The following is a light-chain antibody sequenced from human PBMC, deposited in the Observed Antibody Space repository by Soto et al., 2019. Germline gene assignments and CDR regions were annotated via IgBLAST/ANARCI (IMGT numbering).Light chain of an antibody. J-gene: IGKJ2*01. CDR3: QQHGGSPPYT. V-gene: IGKV3-20*01. Sequence: EIVLTQSPGTLSLSPGERATLSCRASQSVSSSYLAWYQQKPGQAPRLLIYGVSSRATGIPDRFSGSGSGTDFTLTITRLEPEDFAVYYCQQHGGSPPYTFVQGTKLEIK. CDR1: QSVSSSY. CDR2: GVS.